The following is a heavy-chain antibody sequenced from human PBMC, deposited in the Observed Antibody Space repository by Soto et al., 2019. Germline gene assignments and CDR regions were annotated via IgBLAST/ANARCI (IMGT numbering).Heavy chain of an antibody. CDR1: FYILTCYY. D-gene: IGHD4-17*01. CDR2: INTKTVGT. V-gene: IGHV1-2*02. Sequence: GSVXVSGKCSFYILTCYYIGVLRQAPGQGLDWMGWINTKTVGTKYAQKFQGRVTMTRDKSINTAYMEVSRLRSDDTAVYYCAKPTVALDIWGKGTTVT. J-gene: IGHJ6*03. CDR3: AKPTVALDI.